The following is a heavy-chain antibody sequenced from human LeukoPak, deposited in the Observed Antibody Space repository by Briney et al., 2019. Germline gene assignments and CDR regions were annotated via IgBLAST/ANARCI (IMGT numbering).Heavy chain of an antibody. D-gene: IGHD4-11*01. CDR3: AATTVTSSPPDY. J-gene: IGHJ4*02. CDR1: GASISRYY. V-gene: IGHV4-59*01. CDR2: RHYRGTT. Sequence: SETLSLTCTVSGASISRYYWSWIRQPPGKGLEWIASRHYRGTTNYNPSLESRVTISVDTSRKQFSLKLSSVTAADTAVYYCAATTVTSSPPDYWGQGTLVTVSS.